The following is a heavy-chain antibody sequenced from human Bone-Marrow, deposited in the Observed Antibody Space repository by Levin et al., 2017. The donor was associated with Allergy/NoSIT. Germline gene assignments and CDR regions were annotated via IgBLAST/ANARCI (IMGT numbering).Heavy chain of an antibody. CDR3: ARDLGPTVTKSHPGP. J-gene: IGHJ5*02. D-gene: IGHD4-17*01. CDR1: GGSISSYY. V-gene: IGHV4-59*01. Sequence: SPTLSLTCTVSGGSISSYYWSWIRQPPGKGLEWIGYIYYSGSTNYNPSLKSRVTISVDTSKNQFSLKLSSVTAADTAVYYCARDLGPTVTKSHPGPWGQGTLVTVSS. CDR2: IYYSGST.